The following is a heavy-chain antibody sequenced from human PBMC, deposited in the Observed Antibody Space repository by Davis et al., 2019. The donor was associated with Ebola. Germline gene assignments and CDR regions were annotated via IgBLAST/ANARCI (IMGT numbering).Heavy chain of an antibody. D-gene: IGHD3-10*02. CDR2: IWYDGSNK. V-gene: IGHV3-33*03. J-gene: IGHJ4*02. CDR1: GFTFSSYG. Sequence: GGSLRLSCAASGFTFSSYGMHWVRQAPGKGLEWVAVIWYDGSNKYYVDSVKGRFTISRDNAKNSLYLQMNSLRAEETAVYYCVMFGYYFDYWGQGTLVTVSS. CDR3: VMFGYYFDY.